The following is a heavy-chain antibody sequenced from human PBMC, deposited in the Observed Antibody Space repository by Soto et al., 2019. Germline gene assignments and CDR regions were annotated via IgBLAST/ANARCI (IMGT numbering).Heavy chain of an antibody. CDR2: IGTDGNT. Sequence: GGSLRLSCAASGFTFNSYAMNWVRQAPGKGLAWVSAIGTDGNTYYANSVKGRFTISRDNSRTTPYLQMNSLRVEDTALYYCVRKYPGTRPFDYWGQGTLVTVPS. CDR1: GFTFNSYA. D-gene: IGHD2-2*01. V-gene: IGHV3-23*01. CDR3: VRKYPGTRPFDY. J-gene: IGHJ4*01.